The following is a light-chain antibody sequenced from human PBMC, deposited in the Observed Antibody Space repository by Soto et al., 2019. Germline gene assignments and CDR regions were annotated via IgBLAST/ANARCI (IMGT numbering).Light chain of an antibody. CDR1: SSNIGAGYD. CDR3: QSYDRSLTGYV. Sequence: QSALTQPPSVSGAPGQRVTISCTGSSSNIGAGYDVHWYQQLPGTAPKLLIYANSNRPSGVPDRFSGSKSGTSASLAITGLQAEDEADYFCQSYDRSLTGYVFGTGTKVTVL. CDR2: ANS. V-gene: IGLV1-40*01. J-gene: IGLJ1*01.